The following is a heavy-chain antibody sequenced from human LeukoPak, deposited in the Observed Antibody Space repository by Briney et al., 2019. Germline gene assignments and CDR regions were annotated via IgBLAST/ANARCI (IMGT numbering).Heavy chain of an antibody. CDR2: IWYDGSNK. Sequence: GGSLRLSCAAAGFTFSSYGKHWVRQAPGKGLEWVAVIWYDGSNKYYADSVKGRFTISRDNSKNTLYLQMNSLRAEDTAVYYCARVGARGYGSGSYFNYYNYGMDVWGKGTTVTVSS. J-gene: IGHJ6*04. CDR3: ARVGARGYGSGSYFNYYNYGMDV. D-gene: IGHD3-10*01. V-gene: IGHV3-33*01. CDR1: GFTFSSYG.